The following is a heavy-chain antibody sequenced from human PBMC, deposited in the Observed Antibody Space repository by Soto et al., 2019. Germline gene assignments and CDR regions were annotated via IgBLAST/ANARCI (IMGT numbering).Heavy chain of an antibody. CDR3: ARDIYIAAAGTAYDY. V-gene: IGHV1-2*04. Sequence: QVQLVQSGPEVKKPGASVRVSCKASGYTFTDYYIHWVRQAPGQGLEWLGWINTDGGGTNYARKFEGSVTMTRDTSINTGYLEVNGLTSDDTAIYSCARDIYIAAAGTAYDYWGQGALVTVSS. J-gene: IGHJ4*02. D-gene: IGHD6-13*01. CDR1: GYTFTDYY. CDR2: INTDGGGT.